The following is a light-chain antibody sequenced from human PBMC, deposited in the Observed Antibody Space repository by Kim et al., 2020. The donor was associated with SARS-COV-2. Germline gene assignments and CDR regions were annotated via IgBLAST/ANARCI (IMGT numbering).Light chain of an antibody. Sequence: DNVLTQSPGTLSLSPGERATLSCRASQSVYNNYLAWYQQKAGQAPRLLIYAASIRATGIPDRFSGSGSGTDFTLTVSRLEPDDFGVYYCQQYAFSPWTFGQGTKVDIK. CDR2: AAS. V-gene: IGKV3-20*01. CDR1: QSVYNNY. CDR3: QQYAFSPWT. J-gene: IGKJ1*01.